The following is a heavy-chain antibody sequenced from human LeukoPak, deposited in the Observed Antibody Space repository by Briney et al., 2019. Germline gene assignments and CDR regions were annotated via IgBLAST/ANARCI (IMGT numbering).Heavy chain of an antibody. V-gene: IGHV3-23*01. CDR2: ISGSGGST. J-gene: IGHJ6*03. CDR1: GFTFSSYA. CDR3: ARNRGYSGYDYYYYYMDV. D-gene: IGHD5-12*01. Sequence: GGSLRLSCAASGFTFSSYAMSWVRQAPGKGLEWVSAISGSGGSTYYADSVKGRFTISRDNSKNTLYLQMNSLRAEDTAVYYCARNRGYSGYDYYYYYMDVWGKGTTVTVSS.